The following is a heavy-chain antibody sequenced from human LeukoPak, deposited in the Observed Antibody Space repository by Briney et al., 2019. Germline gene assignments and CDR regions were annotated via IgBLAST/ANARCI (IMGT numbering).Heavy chain of an antibody. V-gene: IGHV3-53*01. CDR3: ARGGIIAAAGNYFDY. CDR1: GGSFSGYY. CDR2: IYSSGNA. Sequence: ETLSLTCAVYGGSFSGYYWSWIRQAPGKGLECVSVIYSSGNAYYADSVKGRFTISRDISKNTLYLQMNSLRAEDTAVYFCARGGIIAAAGNYFDYWGQGTLVTVSS. J-gene: IGHJ4*02. D-gene: IGHD6-13*01.